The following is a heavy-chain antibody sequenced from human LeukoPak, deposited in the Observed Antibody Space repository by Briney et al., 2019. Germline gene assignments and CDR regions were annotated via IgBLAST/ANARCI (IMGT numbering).Heavy chain of an antibody. D-gene: IGHD5-18*01. CDR1: GGSISSGSYY. Sequence: PSETLSLTCTVSGGSISSGSYYWSWIRQPPGKGLEWIGYIYYSGSTNYNPSLKSRVTISVDTSKNQFSLKLSSVTAADTAVYYCARDSGYSYGSLHWFDPWGQGTLVTVSS. CDR2: IYYSGST. J-gene: IGHJ5*02. CDR3: ARDSGYSYGSLHWFDP. V-gene: IGHV4-61*01.